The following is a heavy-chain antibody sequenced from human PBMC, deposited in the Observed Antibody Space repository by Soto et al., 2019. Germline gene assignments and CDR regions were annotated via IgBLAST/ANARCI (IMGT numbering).Heavy chain of an antibody. CDR2: IYPGDSDT. D-gene: IGHD3-22*01. CDR3: ARSGYYYDSSGYRVPRWFDP. Sequence: PGESLKISCKGSGYSFTSYWIGWVRQMPGKGLEWMGIIYPGDSDTRYSPSFQGQVTISADKSISTAYLQWSSLKASDTAMYYCARSGYYYDSSGYRVPRWFDPWGQGTLVTV. J-gene: IGHJ5*02. V-gene: IGHV5-51*01. CDR1: GYSFTSYW.